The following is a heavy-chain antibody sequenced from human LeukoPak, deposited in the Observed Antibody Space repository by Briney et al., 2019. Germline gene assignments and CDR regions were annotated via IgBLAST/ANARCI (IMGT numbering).Heavy chain of an antibody. D-gene: IGHD5-18*01. CDR3: ARGYSYGLYYYGMDV. V-gene: IGHV3-48*03. CDR2: ISSSGSTI. CDR1: GFTFSSYE. Sequence: GGSLRLSCAASGFTFSSYEMNWVRQAPGKGLEWVSYISSSGSTIYYADSVKGRFTISRDNAKNSLYLQVNSLRAEDTAVYYCARGYSYGLYYYGMDVWGQGTTVTVSS. J-gene: IGHJ6*02.